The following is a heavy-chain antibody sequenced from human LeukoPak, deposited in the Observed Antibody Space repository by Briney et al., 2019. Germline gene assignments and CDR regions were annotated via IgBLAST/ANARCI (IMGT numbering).Heavy chain of an antibody. V-gene: IGHV4-61*02. CDR1: GGSISSGSYY. Sequence: PSETLSLTCTVSGGSISSGSYYWSWIRQPAGKGLEWIGRIYTSGSTNYNPSLESRVTISVDTSKNQFSLKLSSVTAADTAVYYCARDRVTTVTITQMYNWFDPWGQGTLVTVSS. J-gene: IGHJ5*02. D-gene: IGHD4-17*01. CDR3: ARDRVTTVTITQMYNWFDP. CDR2: IYTSGST.